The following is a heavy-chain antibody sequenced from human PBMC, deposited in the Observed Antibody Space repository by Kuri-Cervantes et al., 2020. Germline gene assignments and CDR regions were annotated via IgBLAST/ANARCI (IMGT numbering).Heavy chain of an antibody. J-gene: IGHJ4*02. Sequence: GESLKISCAASGFTFSSYAMSWVRQAPGKGLEWVSAISGSGGSTYYADSVKGRFTLSRDKARSTVYLHMNSLRAEDTAMYYCARSYFVTTVTRMDHWGQGALVTVSS. CDR3: ARSYFVTTVTRMDH. V-gene: IGHV3-23*01. CDR1: GFTFSSYA. CDR2: ISGSGGST. D-gene: IGHD4-17*01.